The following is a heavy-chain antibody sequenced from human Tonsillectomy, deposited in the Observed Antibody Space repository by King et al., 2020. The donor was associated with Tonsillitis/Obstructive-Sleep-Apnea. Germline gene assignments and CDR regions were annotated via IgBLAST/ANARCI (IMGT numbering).Heavy chain of an antibody. D-gene: IGHD2-2*01. Sequence: VQRVESGGGVVQPGRSLRLSCAASGFTFSDYAMHCVRQAPGKGLEWVALISYDGSNEYYADSVKGRFTISRDNSKNTLYLQMNSLRAEDTAVYYCARPLGVRCSSTSCYSWYFDLWGRGTLVTVSS. CDR2: ISYDGSNE. J-gene: IGHJ2*01. V-gene: IGHV3-30*04. CDR1: GFTFSDYA. CDR3: ARPLGVRCSSTSCYSWYFDL.